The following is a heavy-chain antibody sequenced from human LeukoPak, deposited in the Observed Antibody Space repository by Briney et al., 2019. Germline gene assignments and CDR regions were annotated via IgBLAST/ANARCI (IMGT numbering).Heavy chain of an antibody. D-gene: IGHD3-22*01. J-gene: IGHJ4*02. CDR2: INPNSGGT. CDR3: ARDGGYYYDSSGNSDY. CDR1: GYTFTGCY. Sequence: ASVKVSCKASGYTFTGCYMHWVRQAPGQGLEWMGWINPNSGGTNYAQKFQGRVTMTRDTSISTAYMELSRLRSDDTAVYYCARDGGYYYDSSGNSDYWGQGTLVSVSS. V-gene: IGHV1-2*02.